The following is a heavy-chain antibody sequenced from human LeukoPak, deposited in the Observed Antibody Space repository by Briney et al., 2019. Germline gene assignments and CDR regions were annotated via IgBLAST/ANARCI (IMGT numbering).Heavy chain of an antibody. Sequence: GGSLRLSCAASGFTVSSNYMSWVRQAPGKGLEWVSVIYVGGSTYYADSVKGRFTISRDNSKNTLYLQMNSLRAEDTAVYYCARVGVGATRFDFDYWGQGTRVTVSS. CDR2: IYVGGST. V-gene: IGHV3-53*01. CDR3: ARVGVGATRFDFDY. CDR1: GFTVSSNY. D-gene: IGHD1-26*01. J-gene: IGHJ4*02.